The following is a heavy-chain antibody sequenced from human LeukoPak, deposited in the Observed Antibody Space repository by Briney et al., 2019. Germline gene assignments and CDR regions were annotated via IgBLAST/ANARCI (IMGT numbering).Heavy chain of an antibody. J-gene: IGHJ4*02. V-gene: IGHV3-30-3*01. CDR1: GFTFSSYA. Sequence: PGGSLRLSCAASGFTFSSYAMHWVRQAPGKGLEWVAVISYDGSNKYYADSVKGRFTISRDNSKNTLYLQMNSLRAEDTAVYYCARDPHLKLYGGNSGSFDYWGQGTLVTVSS. D-gene: IGHD4-23*01. CDR3: ARDPHLKLYGGNSGSFDY. CDR2: ISYDGSNK.